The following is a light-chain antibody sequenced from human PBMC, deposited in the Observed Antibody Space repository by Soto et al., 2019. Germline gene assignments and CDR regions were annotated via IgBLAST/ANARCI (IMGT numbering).Light chain of an antibody. CDR1: KSVSNY. CDR2: DTS. V-gene: IGKV3-11*01. J-gene: IGKJ4*01. CDR3: LQRTNWPPLT. Sequence: EIVLTQSPATLYLSPGERATLSCRASKSVSNYLAWYQQKPGQAPRLLIYDTSNSATGIPARFSGSGSGTDFTLTISSLEPEDFAVYYCLQRTNWPPLTFGGGTKVEIK.